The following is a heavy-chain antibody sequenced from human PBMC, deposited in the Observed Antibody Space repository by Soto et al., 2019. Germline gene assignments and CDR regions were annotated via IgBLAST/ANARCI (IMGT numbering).Heavy chain of an antibody. CDR2: IIPTFGTV. CDR1: GDTFSSYA. J-gene: IGHJ4*02. D-gene: IGHD3-10*01. Sequence: QLVQSGPEVKRPGSSVKVSCKSVGDTFSSYAVSWVRQAPGQGLEWMGGIIPTFGTVNYAQKFQGRATITADESTRLSYMELSSLKSEGTAVYYCAREAGDYGHPYFDYWGQGTLISVSS. V-gene: IGHV1-69*01. CDR3: AREAGDYGHPYFDY.